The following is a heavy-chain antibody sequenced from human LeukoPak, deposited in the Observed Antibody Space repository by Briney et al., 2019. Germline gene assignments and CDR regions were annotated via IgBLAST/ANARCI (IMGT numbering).Heavy chain of an antibody. Sequence: SETLSLTCAVYGGSFSGYYWSWIRQPPGKGLEWIGEINHSGSTNYNPSLKSRVTISVDTSKNQFSLKLSSVTAADTAAYYCARIAYPGGLIDYWGQGTLVTVSS. CDR2: INHSGST. J-gene: IGHJ4*02. CDR3: ARIAYPGGLIDY. V-gene: IGHV4-34*01. CDR1: GGSFSGYY. D-gene: IGHD2-15*01.